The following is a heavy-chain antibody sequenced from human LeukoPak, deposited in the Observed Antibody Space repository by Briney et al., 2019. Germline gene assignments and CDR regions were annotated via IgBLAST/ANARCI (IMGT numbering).Heavy chain of an antibody. CDR1: RGTFSIYP. D-gene: IGHD3-10*01. CDR3: ARGSPRLLWFGTPLVE. V-gene: IGHV1-69*06. CDR2: IIPIFGTA. J-gene: IGHJ4*02. Sequence: GASVNVSCKASRGTFSIYPISGVRQAPGQGLEWMGGIIPIFGTANYAQKLQGRVTNPADKSTSTAYMEQGSLRSEDTAVYYCARGSPRLLWFGTPLVEWGQGTLVTVSS.